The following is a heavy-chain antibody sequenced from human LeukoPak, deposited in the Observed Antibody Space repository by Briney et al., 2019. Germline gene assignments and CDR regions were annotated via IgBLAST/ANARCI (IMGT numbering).Heavy chain of an antibody. D-gene: IGHD1-7*01. CDR1: GGSTTSYY. J-gene: IGHJ5*02. CDR3: ARGEWNFWFDI. V-gene: IGHV4-59*01. CDR2: VHYSGNT. Sequence: SETLSLTCTVSGGSTTSYYWPWIRQPPGKGLEWIGYVHYSGNTNYNALLKSRVPIPVDTSKNQFSLNLNSVTAEDTAVYYCARGEWNFWFDISGQRNLGTVSS.